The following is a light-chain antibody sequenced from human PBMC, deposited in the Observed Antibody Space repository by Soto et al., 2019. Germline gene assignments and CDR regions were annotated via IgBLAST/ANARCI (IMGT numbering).Light chain of an antibody. Sequence: DIQLTLSPAALSASVGDRYTITRRASQSISSWLAWYQQKRGKAPKLLIYDASSLESGVPSRFSGSGSGTEFTLTISSLQPDDFATYYCQQYNSSYRTSGQATKVDIK. CDR1: QSISSW. J-gene: IGKJ1*01. CDR2: DAS. CDR3: QQYNSSYRT. V-gene: IGKV1-5*01.